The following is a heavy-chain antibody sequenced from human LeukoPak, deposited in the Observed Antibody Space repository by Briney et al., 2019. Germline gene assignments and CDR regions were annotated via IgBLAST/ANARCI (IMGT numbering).Heavy chain of an antibody. CDR1: GGSISRYY. Sequence: SETLSLTCTASGGSISRYYWSWIRQSAGKGLEWIGRIDIGGSTNYNPSLKSRVTMSIDKSKNQFSLKLRSVTAADTAVYYCARESGKLRLYYYYYYMDLWGKGTTVTVSS. V-gene: IGHV4-4*07. J-gene: IGHJ6*03. CDR2: IDIGGST. D-gene: IGHD3-10*01. CDR3: ARESGKLRLYYYYYYMDL.